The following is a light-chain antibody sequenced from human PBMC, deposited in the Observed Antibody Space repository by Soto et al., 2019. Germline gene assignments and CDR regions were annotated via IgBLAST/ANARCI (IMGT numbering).Light chain of an antibody. CDR3: SSFTNTNTGV. J-gene: IGLJ3*02. CDR1: SSDVGGYNY. V-gene: IGLV2-14*01. CDR2: EVS. Sequence: QSALTQPASVSGSPGQSITISCTGTSSDVGGYNYVSWYQQHPGKAPKLMIYEVSNRPSGVSNRFSGSKSGNTPSLTISGLQAEDEADYYCSSFTNTNTGVFGGGTKLTVL.